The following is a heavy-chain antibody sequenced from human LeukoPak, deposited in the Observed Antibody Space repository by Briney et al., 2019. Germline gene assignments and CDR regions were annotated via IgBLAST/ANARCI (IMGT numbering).Heavy chain of an antibody. D-gene: IGHD3-10*01. J-gene: IGHJ4*02. CDR3: ASMRSYGSGSYYTS. V-gene: IGHV3-21*01. Sequence: PGGSLRLSCAASGFTFSSYWMSWVRQAPGKGLEWVSSISSSSSYIYYADSVKGRFTISRDNAKNSLYLQMNSLRAEDTAVYYCASMRSYGSGSYYTSWGQGTLVTVSS. CDR1: GFTFSSYW. CDR2: ISSSSSYI.